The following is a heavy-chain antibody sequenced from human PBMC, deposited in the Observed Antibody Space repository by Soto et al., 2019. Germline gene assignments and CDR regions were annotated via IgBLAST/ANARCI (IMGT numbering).Heavy chain of an antibody. CDR2: ISAYNGNT. CDR3: ARGYCISTSGQPYPWYFDL. V-gene: IGHV1-18*01. J-gene: IGHJ2*01. Sequence: QVQLVQSGAEVKKPGASVKVSCKASGYTFTSYGISWVRQAPGQGLEWMGWISAYNGNTNYAQKLQGRVTMTTDTSKSKAYRELRSLRTDDTDVYYCARGYCISTSGQPYPWYFDLWGRGTLVTVSS. CDR1: GYTFTSYG. D-gene: IGHD2-2*01.